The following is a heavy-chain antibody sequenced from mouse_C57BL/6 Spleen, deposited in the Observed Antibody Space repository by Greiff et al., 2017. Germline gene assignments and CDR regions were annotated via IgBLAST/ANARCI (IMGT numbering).Heavy chain of an antibody. CDR1: GYTFTSYW. J-gene: IGHJ4*01. CDR3: ARSLTGYYAMDY. CDR2: IYPGSGST. Sequence: QVQLQQPGAELVKPGASVKMSCKASGYTFTSYWLTWVKQRPGQGLEWIGDIYPGSGSTNYNEKFKSKATLTVDTSSSTAYMQLSSLTSEDSAVYYCARSLTGYYAMDYWGQGTSVTVSS. D-gene: IGHD4-1*01. V-gene: IGHV1-55*01.